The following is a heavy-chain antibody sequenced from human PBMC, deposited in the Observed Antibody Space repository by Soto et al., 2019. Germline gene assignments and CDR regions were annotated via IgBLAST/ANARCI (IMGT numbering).Heavy chain of an antibody. J-gene: IGHJ4*02. D-gene: IGHD3-3*01. Sequence: ESGPTVVRPTVTLTLTCRFSGFSLTTSGVGVGWIRQSPGKAPEWLALIYWDDDKRYSASLKSRLTITKDTSKNQVVLTVSDLDPTDTATYYCAHRVLRTVFGLVTTTAIYFDFWGQGTPVAVSS. CDR1: GFSLTTSGVG. CDR3: AHRVLRTVFGLVTTTAIYFDF. V-gene: IGHV2-5*02. CDR2: IYWDDDK.